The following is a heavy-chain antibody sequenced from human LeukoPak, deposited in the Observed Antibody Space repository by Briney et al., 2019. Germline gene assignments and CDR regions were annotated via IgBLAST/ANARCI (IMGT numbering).Heavy chain of an antibody. Sequence: SETLSLTCAVSGYSISSSNWWGWIRQPPGKGLEWIGYIYYSGSTYYNPSLKSRVTMSVDTSKNQFSLKLSSVTAVDTAVYYCARKVGQWLVSGTFDIWGQGTMVTVSS. D-gene: IGHD6-19*01. J-gene: IGHJ3*02. V-gene: IGHV4-28*01. CDR3: ARKVGQWLVSGTFDI. CDR1: GYSISSSNW. CDR2: IYYSGST.